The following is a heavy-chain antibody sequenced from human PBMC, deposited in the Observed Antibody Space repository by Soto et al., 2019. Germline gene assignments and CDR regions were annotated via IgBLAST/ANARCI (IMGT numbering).Heavy chain of an antibody. J-gene: IGHJ6*02. D-gene: IGHD1-1*01. CDR2: INKDGSEK. CDR1: GFTFSNYW. V-gene: IGHV3-7*04. Sequence: DVQLVESGGDLVQPGGSLRLSCATYGFTFSNYWMTWVRQAPGKGLEWVAHINKDGSEKSHVDSVKGRFTISRDNAKNSLYLQMNSLRAEDTAVYYCERAAYNNDGLDVWGQGTTVTVS. CDR3: ERAAYNNDGLDV.